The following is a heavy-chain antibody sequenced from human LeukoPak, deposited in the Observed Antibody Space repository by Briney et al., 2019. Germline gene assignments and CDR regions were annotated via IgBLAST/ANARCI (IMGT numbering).Heavy chain of an antibody. CDR3: ARDTSVGSGMQY. V-gene: IGHV4-59*01. CDR1: GGPLSTYT. CDR2: IYHGGTT. D-gene: IGHD3-10*01. J-gene: IGHJ4*02. Sequence: PSETLSLTCSVSGGPLSTYTWSWVRQSPGKGLEWIGYIYHGGTTNYSPSLKNRATISAHTARNQFSLRLRSVTAADTAIYYCARDTSVGSGMQYWGQGTLVSVSS.